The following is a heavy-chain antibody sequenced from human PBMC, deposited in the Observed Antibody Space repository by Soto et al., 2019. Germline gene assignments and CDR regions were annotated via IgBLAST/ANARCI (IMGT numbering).Heavy chain of an antibody. CDR2: IIPIFGTA. D-gene: IGHD1-26*01. Sequence: ASVKVSCKASGYTFTTYDISWVRQAPGQGLEWMGGIIPIFGTANYAQKFQGRVTITADESTSTAYMELSSLRSEDTAVYYCATTPPVGGYYYYGMDVWGQGTKVTVSS. V-gene: IGHV1-69*13. CDR1: GYTFTTYD. J-gene: IGHJ6*02. CDR3: ATTPPVGGYYYYGMDV.